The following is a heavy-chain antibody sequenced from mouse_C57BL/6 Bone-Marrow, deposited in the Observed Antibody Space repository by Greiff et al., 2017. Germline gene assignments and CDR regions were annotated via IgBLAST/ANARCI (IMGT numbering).Heavy chain of an antibody. CDR1: GYTFTGYW. J-gene: IGHJ3*01. D-gene: IGHD2-1*01. CDR3: ARDGNFWFAY. Sequence: QVQLQQSGAELMKPGASVKLSCTATGYTFTGYWIEWVKQRPGHGLEWIGEILPGSGSTNYNEKFKGKATFTADTSSNTAYMQLSSLTTEDAAIDYCARDGNFWFAYWGQGTLVTVSA. CDR2: ILPGSGST. V-gene: IGHV1-9*01.